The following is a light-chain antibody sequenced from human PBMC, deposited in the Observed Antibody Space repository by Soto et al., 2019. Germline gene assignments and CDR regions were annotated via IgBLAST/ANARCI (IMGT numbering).Light chain of an antibody. CDR2: GAS. CDR3: QQYGSSPGT. Sequence: EIVLTQSPGTLSLSPGERATLSCRASQSVSSSYLAWYQQKPGQAPRLLIYGASSRATGIPERFSGSGSGTDFTLTISRLEPEDFAVYYCQQYGSSPGTFGHGTKVEIK. V-gene: IGKV3-20*01. CDR1: QSVSSSY. J-gene: IGKJ1*01.